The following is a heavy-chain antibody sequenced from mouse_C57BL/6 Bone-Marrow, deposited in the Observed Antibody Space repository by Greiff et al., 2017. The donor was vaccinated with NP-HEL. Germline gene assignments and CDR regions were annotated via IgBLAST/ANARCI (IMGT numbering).Heavy chain of an antibody. D-gene: IGHD1-1*01. Sequence: QVQLQQSGAELARPGASVKLSCKASGYTFTSYGISWVKQRTGQGLEWIGEIYPRSGNTYYNEKFKGKATLTADKSSSTAYMELRSLTSEDYAVYFCARSYYYGSSPNQPNFDYWGQGTTLTVSS. V-gene: IGHV1-81*01. CDR2: IYPRSGNT. CDR3: ARSYYYGSSPNQPNFDY. J-gene: IGHJ2*01. CDR1: GYTFTSYG.